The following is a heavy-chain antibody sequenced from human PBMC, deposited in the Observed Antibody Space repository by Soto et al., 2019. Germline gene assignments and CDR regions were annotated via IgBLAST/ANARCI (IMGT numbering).Heavy chain of an antibody. Sequence: SETLSLTCTVSGGSISSYYWSWIRQPPGKGLEWIGYIYYSGSTNYNPSLKSRVTISVDTSKNQFSLKLSSVTAADTAVYYCARVGYSYDYDYWGQGTLVTVSS. J-gene: IGHJ4*02. V-gene: IGHV4-59*01. CDR3: ARVGYSYDYDY. CDR2: IYYSGST. CDR1: GGSISSYY. D-gene: IGHD5-18*01.